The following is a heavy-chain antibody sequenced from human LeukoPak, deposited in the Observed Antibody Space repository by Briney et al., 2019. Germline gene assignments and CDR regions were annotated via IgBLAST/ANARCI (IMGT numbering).Heavy chain of an antibody. V-gene: IGHV1-18*01. CDR2: ISAYNGNT. Sequence: ASVKVSCKASGYTFTSNGISWVRQAPGQGLEWMGWISAYNGNTNYAQKLQGRVTMTTDTSTSTAYMELRSLRSDDTAVYYCAMKTMADYYFDYWGQGTLVTVSS. CDR3: AMKTMADYYFDY. CDR1: GYTFTSNG. J-gene: IGHJ4*02. D-gene: IGHD4/OR15-4a*01.